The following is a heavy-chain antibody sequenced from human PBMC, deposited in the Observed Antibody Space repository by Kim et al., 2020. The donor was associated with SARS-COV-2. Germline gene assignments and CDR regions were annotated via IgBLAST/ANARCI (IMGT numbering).Heavy chain of an antibody. Sequence: GGSLRLSCAASGFTFSSYGMHWVRQAPGKGLEWVAVISYDGSNKYYADSVKGRFTISRDNSKNTLYLQMNSLRAEDTAVYYCANGFGGMVLDDILTGYPFDYWGQGTLVTVSS. J-gene: IGHJ4*02. V-gene: IGHV3-30*18. CDR2: ISYDGSNK. CDR1: GFTFSSYG. CDR3: ANGFGGMVLDDILTGYPFDY. D-gene: IGHD3-9*01.